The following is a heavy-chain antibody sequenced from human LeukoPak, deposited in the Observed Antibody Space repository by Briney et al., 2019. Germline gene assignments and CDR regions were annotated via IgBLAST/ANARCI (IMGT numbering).Heavy chain of an antibody. V-gene: IGHV3-23*01. J-gene: IGHJ1*01. Sequence: PGGSLRLSCTASGFTFSSYAMSWVRQATGKGLDWVSAIAGSGDSTYYADSVKGRFTISRDNSKNPLYLQMNNLRAEDTALYYCAKGTHCSGGSCYAEYFQHWGQGTLVTVSS. CDR3: AKGTHCSGGSCYAEYFQH. CDR1: GFTFSSYA. CDR2: IAGSGDST. D-gene: IGHD2-15*01.